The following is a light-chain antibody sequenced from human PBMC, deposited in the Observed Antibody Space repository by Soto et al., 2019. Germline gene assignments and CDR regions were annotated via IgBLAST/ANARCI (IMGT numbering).Light chain of an antibody. CDR3: QKYDRAPFT. CDR1: QGIRNY. Sequence: DIQMTQSPPSLSVSVGDRVTITCRASQGIRNYLAWYQQKPGKVPTLLIYAASTLQSGVPSRFSGSGSGTDFTLTINSLQPEDIATYYCQKYDRAPFTFGPGTKVDIK. J-gene: IGKJ3*01. CDR2: AAS. V-gene: IGKV1-27*01.